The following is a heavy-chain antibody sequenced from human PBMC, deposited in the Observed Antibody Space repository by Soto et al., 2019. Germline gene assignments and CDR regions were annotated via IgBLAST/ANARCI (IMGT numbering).Heavy chain of an antibody. CDR2: ISAYNGNT. CDR1: GYTFTSYG. J-gene: IGHJ6*02. Sequence: QVQLVQSGAEVKKPGASVKVSCKASGYTFTSYGISWVRQAPGQGLEWMGRISAYNGNTNYAQKLQGRVTMTTDTSTSTAYMELRSLRSDDTAVYYCARDPDKGGSGRYRYGMDAWGQGTTVTVSS. CDR3: ARDPDKGGSGRYRYGMDA. D-gene: IGHD3-10*01. V-gene: IGHV1-18*01.